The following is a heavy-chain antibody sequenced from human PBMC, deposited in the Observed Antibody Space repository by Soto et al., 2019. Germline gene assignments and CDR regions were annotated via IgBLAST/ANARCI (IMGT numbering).Heavy chain of an antibody. CDR3: ARQIGGYYFDY. Sequence: PSETLSLTCTVSGGSISSSSYYWGWIRQPPGKGLEWIGSIYYSGSTYYNPSLKSRVTISVDTSKNQFSLKLSSVTAADTAVYYCARQIGGYYFDYWGQGTLVTVSS. CDR1: GGSISSSSYY. D-gene: IGHD3-10*01. J-gene: IGHJ4*02. V-gene: IGHV4-39*01. CDR2: IYYSGST.